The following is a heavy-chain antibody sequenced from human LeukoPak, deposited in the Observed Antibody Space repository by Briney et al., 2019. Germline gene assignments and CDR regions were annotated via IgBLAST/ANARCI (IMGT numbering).Heavy chain of an antibody. CDR3: ARYGSARYIDS. Sequence: PSETLSLTCTVSGGSISSGSYFWSWIRQPAGKGLEWIGRIYTSGSTNYNPSLKSRVTISVDTSKNQFSLKLSSVTAADTAVYYCARYGSARYIDSWGQGTLVTVSS. CDR2: IYTSGST. D-gene: IGHD6-19*01. CDR1: GGSISSGSYF. V-gene: IGHV4-61*02. J-gene: IGHJ4*02.